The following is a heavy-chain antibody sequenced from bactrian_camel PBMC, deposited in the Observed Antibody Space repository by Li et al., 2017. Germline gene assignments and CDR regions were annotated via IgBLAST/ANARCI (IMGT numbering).Heavy chain of an antibody. CDR1: YTYNEGD. D-gene: IGHD4*01. V-gene: IGHV3S53*01. Sequence: HVQLVESGGGSVQAGGSLRLSCGYTYNEGDMAWFRQAPGTEREGVAAIDTDGAIIYDDSVKGRFTISQDNAKNTLYLQMNSLKPEDTAMYYCAAQEGCYYADYFVVKSFEFRGQGTQVTVS. J-gene: IGHJ4*01. CDR3: AAQEGCYYADYFVVKSFEF. CDR2: IDTDGAI.